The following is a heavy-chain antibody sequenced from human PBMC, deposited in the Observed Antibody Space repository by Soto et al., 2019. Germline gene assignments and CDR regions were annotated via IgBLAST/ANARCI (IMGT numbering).Heavy chain of an antibody. CDR1: GFTVSGMY. Sequence: EVQLVESGGGLVQPGGSLGLSCVVSGFTVSGMYMSWVRQAPGKGLEWVSLLYSDDSTYYADSVKGRLTISRDNSKNTLFRQMNSLTAEDMAVYYCARVDTLTAAVDYWGQGTLVTVSS. V-gene: IGHV3-66*01. CDR3: ARVDTLTAAVDY. J-gene: IGHJ4*02. CDR2: LYSDDST. D-gene: IGHD6-13*01.